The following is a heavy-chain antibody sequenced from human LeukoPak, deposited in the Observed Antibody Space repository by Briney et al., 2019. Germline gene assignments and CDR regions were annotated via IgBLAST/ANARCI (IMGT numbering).Heavy chain of an antibody. V-gene: IGHV1-46*03. CDR2: FNPSGGST. D-gene: IGHD3-22*01. J-gene: IGHJ4*02. CDR1: GYTFTSYY. Sequence: ASVKVSCKASGYTFTSYYMHWVRQAPGQGLEWMGIFNPSGGSTSYAQKFQGRVTMTRDTSTSTVYMELSSLRSEDTAVYYCARASDSSGYYAPQHYFDYWGQGTLVTVSS. CDR3: ARASDSSGYYAPQHYFDY.